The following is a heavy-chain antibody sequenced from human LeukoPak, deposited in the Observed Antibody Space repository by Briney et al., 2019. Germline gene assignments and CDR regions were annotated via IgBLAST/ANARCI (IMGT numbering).Heavy chain of an antibody. CDR1: GFTFSTYA. V-gene: IGHV3-23*01. CDR3: AKAMSTDHYDSRGFYRVDFDS. J-gene: IGHJ4*02. Sequence: GGSLRLSCAASGFTFSTYAMSWVRQAPGKGLEWVSALTNSGGSGGVTYYADSVKGRFIISRDNSKSTRYLQLSSLRAEDTAVYYCAKAMSTDHYDSRGFYRVDFDSWGQGTLVTVSS. D-gene: IGHD3-22*01. CDR2: LTNSGGSGGVT.